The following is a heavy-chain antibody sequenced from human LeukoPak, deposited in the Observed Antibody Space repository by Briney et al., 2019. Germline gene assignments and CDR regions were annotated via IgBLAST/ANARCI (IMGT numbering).Heavy chain of an antibody. J-gene: IGHJ6*02. CDR2: IYYSGST. D-gene: IGHD5-18*01. V-gene: IGHV4-39*01. CDR3: ARMGNTAMVHGMDV. CDR1: GGSISSSSYY. Sequence: SETLSLTCTVSGGSISSSSYYWGWIRQPPGKGLEWIGSIYYSGSTYYNPSLKSRVTISVDTSKDQFSLKLSSVTAADTAVYYCARMGNTAMVHGMDVWGQGTTVTVSS.